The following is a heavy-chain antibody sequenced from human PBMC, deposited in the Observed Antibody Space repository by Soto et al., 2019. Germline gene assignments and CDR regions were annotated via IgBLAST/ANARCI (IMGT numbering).Heavy chain of an antibody. CDR1: GYTITSYY. CDR2: INPSGGST. Sequence: ASVKVSCKASGYTITSYYMHWVRQAPGQGLEWMGIINPSGGSTSYAQKFQGRVTMTRDTSTSTVYMELSSLRSEDTAVYYCAREEYYYGSGAFFDYWGQGTLVTVSS. CDR3: AREEYYYGSGAFFDY. D-gene: IGHD3-10*01. J-gene: IGHJ4*02. V-gene: IGHV1-46*01.